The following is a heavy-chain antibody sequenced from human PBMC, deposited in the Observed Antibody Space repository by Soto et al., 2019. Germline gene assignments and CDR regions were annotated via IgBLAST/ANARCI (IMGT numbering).Heavy chain of an antibody. J-gene: IGHJ6*02. CDR3: ARDSGYHGYYYYGMDV. D-gene: IGHD5-12*01. Sequence: PGGSLRLSCAASGFTFSSYGMHWVRQAPGKGLEWVAVISYDGSNKYYADSVKGRFTISRDNSKNTLYLQMNSLRAEDTAVYYCARDSGYHGYYYYGMDVWGQGTTVTVSS. CDR2: ISYDGSNK. CDR1: GFTFSSYG. V-gene: IGHV3-30*03.